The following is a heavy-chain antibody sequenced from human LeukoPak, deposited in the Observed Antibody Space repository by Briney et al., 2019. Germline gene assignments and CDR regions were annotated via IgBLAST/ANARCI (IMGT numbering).Heavy chain of an antibody. Sequence: PGGSLRLSCAASGFRWSSYWINWVRQAPGKGLEWVANIKTDGSVKFYVYSVKGRFTISRDNAKNSVYLQMNSLRVEDTAIYYCAPSPGGQGALVTVSS. CDR3: APSP. V-gene: IGHV3-7*01. J-gene: IGHJ5*02. CDR1: GFRWSSYW. CDR2: IKTDGSVK.